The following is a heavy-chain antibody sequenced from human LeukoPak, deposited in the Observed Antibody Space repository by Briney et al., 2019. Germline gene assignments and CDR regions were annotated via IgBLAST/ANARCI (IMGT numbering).Heavy chain of an antibody. V-gene: IGHV3-30-3*01. CDR1: GFTFSSYA. J-gene: IGHJ6*03. CDR3: ARSGGHTSGWFNYYYYMDV. CDR2: ISYDGSNK. D-gene: IGHD6-19*01. Sequence: GGSLRLSCAASGFTFSSYAMHWVRQAPGKGLEWVAVISYDGSNKYYADSVKGRFTISRDNSKNTLYLQMNSLRAEDTAVYYCARSGGHTSGWFNYYYYMDVWGKGTTVTVSS.